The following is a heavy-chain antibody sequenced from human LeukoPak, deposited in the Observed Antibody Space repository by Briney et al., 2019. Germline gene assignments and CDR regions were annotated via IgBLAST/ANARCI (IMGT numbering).Heavy chain of an antibody. CDR2: INTDGSST. V-gene: IGHV3-74*03. Sequence: GGSLRLSCVAFEFTFNNYWMHWVRQAPGKGLVWVSRINTDGSSTTYADSVKGRSTISRDNAKNTLHLQMSSLRAEDTALYYCARSKDGAFDIWGQGTMVTVSS. J-gene: IGHJ3*02. CDR3: ARSKDGAFDI. CDR1: EFTFNNYW.